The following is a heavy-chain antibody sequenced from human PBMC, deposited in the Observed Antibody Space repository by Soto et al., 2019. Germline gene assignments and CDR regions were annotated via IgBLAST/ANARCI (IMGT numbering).Heavy chain of an antibody. D-gene: IGHD3-10*01. J-gene: IGHJ4*02. V-gene: IGHV3-30*18. CDR1: GFTFSSYG. CDR2: ISYDGSNK. CDR3: AKDLRVVRGVIDYPAFDY. Sequence: QVQLVESGGGVVQPVRSLRLSCAASGFTFSSYGMHWVRQAPGKGLEWVAVISYDGSNKYYADSVKGRFTISRDNSKNTLYLQMNSLRAEDTAVYYCAKDLRVVRGVIDYPAFDYWGQGTLVTVSS.